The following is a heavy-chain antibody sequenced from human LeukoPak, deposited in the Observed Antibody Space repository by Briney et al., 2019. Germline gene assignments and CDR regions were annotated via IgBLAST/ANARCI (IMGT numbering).Heavy chain of an antibody. V-gene: IGHV3-11*04. CDR3: AELGITMIGGV. CDR1: GFTFSDYY. CDR2: ISSSGSTK. D-gene: IGHD3-10*02. J-gene: IGHJ6*04. Sequence: GGSLRLSCAASGFTFSDYYMSYIRQAPGKGLEWVSYISSSGSTKYYADSVKGRFTISRDNAKNSLYLQMNSLRAEDTAVYYCAELGITMIGGVWGKGTTVTISS.